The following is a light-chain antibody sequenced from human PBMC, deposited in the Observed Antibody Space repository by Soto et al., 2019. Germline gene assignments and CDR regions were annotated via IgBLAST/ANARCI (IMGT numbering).Light chain of an antibody. CDR2: DNN. J-gene: IGLJ1*01. CDR1: SSNIGNNF. Sequence: SVLTQPPSVSAAPGQKVTISCSGSSSNIGNNFVTWYQQLPGTAPKLLIYDNNKRPSGIPDRFSGSQSGTSATLGITGLQTGDEAVYYCGSWDSSPTYVFGTGTKVTVL. CDR3: GSWDSSPTYV. V-gene: IGLV1-51*01.